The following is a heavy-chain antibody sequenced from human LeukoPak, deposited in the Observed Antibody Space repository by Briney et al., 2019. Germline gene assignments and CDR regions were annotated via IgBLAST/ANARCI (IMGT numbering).Heavy chain of an antibody. D-gene: IGHD3-10*01. J-gene: IGHJ5*02. CDR1: GGTFSSYA. CDR2: IIPILGIA. Sequence: ASVKVSCKASGGTFSSYAISWVRQAPGQGLEWMRRIIPILGIANYAQKFQGRVTITADKSTSTAYMELSSLRSEDTAVYYCARLSDYYGSGSYYKIPQYNWFDPWGQGTLVTVSS. CDR3: ARLSDYYGSGSYYKIPQYNWFDP. V-gene: IGHV1-69*04.